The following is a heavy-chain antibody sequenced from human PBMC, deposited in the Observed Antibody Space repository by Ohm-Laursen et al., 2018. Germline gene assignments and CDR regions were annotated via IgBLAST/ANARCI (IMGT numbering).Heavy chain of an antibody. Sequence: SLRLSCSASGFTFSDYYMSWTRQAPGKGLEWVSYISGGGAPVNYADSVKGRFTISRDNAKISLYLQMDSLRAEDTAVYYCARDLGALDLWGQGTIVTVSS. CDR1: GFTFSDYY. CDR2: ISGGGAPV. J-gene: IGHJ3*01. CDR3: ARDLGALDL. V-gene: IGHV3-11*01.